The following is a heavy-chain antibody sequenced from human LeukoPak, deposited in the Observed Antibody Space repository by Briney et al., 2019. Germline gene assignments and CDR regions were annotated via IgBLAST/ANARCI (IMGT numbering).Heavy chain of an antibody. Sequence: PSETLSLTCNVSGDSITSGAFYWAWIRQSPGKGLEWIGNVYYSESTQYNPTLRGRVSISMDKTKNQFSLNLNSVSVTDTAIYYCARRDYAAWFDPWGQGTLVTVSS. CDR1: GDSITSGAFY. J-gene: IGHJ5*02. CDR3: ARRDYAAWFDP. V-gene: IGHV4-39*01. D-gene: IGHD4/OR15-4a*01. CDR2: VYYSEST.